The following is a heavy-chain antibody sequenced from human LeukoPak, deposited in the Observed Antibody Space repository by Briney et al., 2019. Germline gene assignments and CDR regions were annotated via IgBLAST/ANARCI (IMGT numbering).Heavy chain of an antibody. CDR3: AKGIGYYYGSGGDY. CDR1: GFTFTSYA. CDR2: ISGSGGST. J-gene: IGHJ4*02. V-gene: IGHV3-23*01. Sequence: GGSLRLSCAASGFTFTSYAMTWVRQAPGKGLEWVSGISGSGGSTYYADSVKGRFTISRDNSKNTLYLQMNSLRAEDTAVYYCAKGIGYYYGSGGDYWGQGTLVTVSS. D-gene: IGHD3-10*01.